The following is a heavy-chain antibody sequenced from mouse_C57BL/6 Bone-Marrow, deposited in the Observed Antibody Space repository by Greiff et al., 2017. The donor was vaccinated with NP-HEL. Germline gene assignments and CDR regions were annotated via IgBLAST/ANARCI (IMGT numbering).Heavy chain of an antibody. J-gene: IGHJ2*01. D-gene: IGHD1-1*01. CDR3: TGYYGSSLYFDY. V-gene: IGHV1-5*01. CDR2: IYPGNSDT. CDR1: GYTFTSYW. Sequence: EVQLQQSGTVLARPGASVTMSCKTSGYTFTSYWMHWVKQRPGQGLEWIGAIYPGNSDTSYNQKFKGKAKLTAVTSASTAYMELSSLTNEDSAVYYGTGYYGSSLYFDYWGQGTTLTVSS.